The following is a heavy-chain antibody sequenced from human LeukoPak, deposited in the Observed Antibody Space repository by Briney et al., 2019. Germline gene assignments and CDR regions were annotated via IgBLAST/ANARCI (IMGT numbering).Heavy chain of an antibody. J-gene: IGHJ4*02. V-gene: IGHV3-23*01. CDR1: GFTFSSYA. D-gene: IGHD3-10*01. CDR3: AKSLGKDRFGELLSPDFDY. Sequence: PGGSLRLSCAASGFTFSSYAMSWVRQAPGKGLEWVSAISGSGGSTYYADSVKGRFTISRDNSKNTLYLQMNSLRAEDTAVYYCAKSLGKDRFGELLSPDFDYWGQGTLVTVSS. CDR2: ISGSGGST.